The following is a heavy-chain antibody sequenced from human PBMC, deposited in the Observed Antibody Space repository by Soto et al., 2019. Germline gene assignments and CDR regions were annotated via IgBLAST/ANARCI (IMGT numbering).Heavy chain of an antibody. CDR1: AFTFSDSY. CDR3: ARRLGTMIRGLINYYYAMDV. J-gene: IGHJ6*02. Sequence: PGVTLRLSCAASAFTFSDSYMNWLRQAPGKSLEYISYISGSSSDTKYADSVKRRFTISRENAKNSLYLQMNSLRAGDTAVYYCARRLGTMIRGLINYYYAMDVWGQGTTVTVSS. CDR2: ISGSSSDT. V-gene: IGHV3-11*06. D-gene: IGHD3-10*01.